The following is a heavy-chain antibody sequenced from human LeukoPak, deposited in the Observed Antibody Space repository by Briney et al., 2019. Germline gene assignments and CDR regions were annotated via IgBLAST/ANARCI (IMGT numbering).Heavy chain of an antibody. CDR2: ISGSGGST. CDR1: GFTFSSYA. Sequence: GGSPRLSCAASGFTFSSYAMSWVRQAPGKGLEWVSAISGSGGSTYYADSVKGRFTISRDNPKNTLYLQMNSLRAEDTAVYYCAKDLGYSGYAGDYWGQGTLVTVSS. D-gene: IGHD5-12*01. CDR3: AKDLGYSGYAGDY. J-gene: IGHJ4*02. V-gene: IGHV3-23*01.